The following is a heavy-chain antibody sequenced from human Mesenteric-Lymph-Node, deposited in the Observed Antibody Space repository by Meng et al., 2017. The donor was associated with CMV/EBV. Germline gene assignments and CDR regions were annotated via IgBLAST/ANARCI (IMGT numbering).Heavy chain of an antibody. CDR1: GFTVSDHY. Sequence: AASGFTVSDHYMDRVRQAPGKGLEWVSFIQFDGSNKDYADSVKGRFTITRDNSKNMLYLQMSSLRADDTAVYYCAKDHDNLTEILDPWGQGTLVTVSS. V-gene: IGHV3-30*02. J-gene: IGHJ5*02. CDR3: AKDHDNLTEILDP. CDR2: IQFDGSNK. D-gene: IGHD1-14*01.